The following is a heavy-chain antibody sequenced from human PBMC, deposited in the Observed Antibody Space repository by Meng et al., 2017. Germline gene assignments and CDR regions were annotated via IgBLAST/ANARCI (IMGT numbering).Heavy chain of an antibody. CDR3: ARRGIAARPFYY. J-gene: IGHJ4*02. D-gene: IGHD6-6*01. Sequence: VQLQQWGAGMLKLSETLSLTCAGYGGSFSGYYWSWIRQPPGKGLEWIGEINHSGSTNYNPSLKSRVTISVDTSKNQFSLKLSSVTAADTAVYYCARRGIAARPFYYWGQGTLVTVS. V-gene: IGHV4-34*01. CDR1: GGSFSGYY. CDR2: INHSGST.